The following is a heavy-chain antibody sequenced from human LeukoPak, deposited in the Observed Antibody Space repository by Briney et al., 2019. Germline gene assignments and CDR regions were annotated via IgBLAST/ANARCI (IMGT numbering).Heavy chain of an antibody. V-gene: IGHV4-61*02. CDR2: IYTSGST. D-gene: IGHD3-22*01. CDR3: ARGKLRITMIVGAFDI. J-gene: IGHJ3*02. Sequence: PSQTLSLTCTVSGGSISSGSYYWSWIRQPAGKGLEWIGRIYTSGSTNYNPSLKSRVTISVDTSKNQFSLKLSSVTAADTAVYYCARGKLRITMIVGAFDIWGQGTMVTVSS. CDR1: GGSISSGSYY.